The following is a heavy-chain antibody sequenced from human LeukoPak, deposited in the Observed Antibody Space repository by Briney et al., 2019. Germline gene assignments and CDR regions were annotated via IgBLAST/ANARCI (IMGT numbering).Heavy chain of an antibody. CDR2: INHSGST. CDR3: ARGTYCGGDCYNFDY. V-gene: IGHV4-34*01. J-gene: IGHJ4*02. CDR1: GGSFSGYY. D-gene: IGHD2-21*02. Sequence: PSKTLSLTCAVYGGSFSGYYWSWIRQPPGKGLEWIGEINHSGSTNYNPSLKSRVPISVDTSKNQFSLKLSSVTAADTAVYYCARGTYCGGDCYNFDYWGQGTLVTVSS.